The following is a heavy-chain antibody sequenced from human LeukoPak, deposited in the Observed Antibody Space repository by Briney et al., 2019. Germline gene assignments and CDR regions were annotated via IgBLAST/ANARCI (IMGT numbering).Heavy chain of an antibody. CDR3: ARVPVAARPNNWFDP. CDR2: LYYGGST. CDR1: GGSISSHY. V-gene: IGHV4-59*11. J-gene: IGHJ5*02. Sequence: SETLSLTCTVSGGSISSHYWSWIRQPPGKGLEWIGYLYYGGSTNYNPSLKGRVTISVDTSKNQFSLKLNSVTAADTAVYYCARVPVAARPNNWFDPWGQGTLVTVSS. D-gene: IGHD6-6*01.